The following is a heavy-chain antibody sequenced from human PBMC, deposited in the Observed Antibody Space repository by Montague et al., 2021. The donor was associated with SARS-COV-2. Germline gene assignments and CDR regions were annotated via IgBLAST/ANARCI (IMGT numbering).Heavy chain of an antibody. D-gene: IGHD3-9*01. J-gene: IGHJ4*02. CDR1: GGSISSGSYF. CDR3: ARHRIAVFLRCFFDY. CDR2: ISYSGRP. V-gene: IGHV4-39*01. Sequence: SETLSLTCTVSGGSISSGSYFWGWIRQPPGKGLEWIGIISYSGRPHYNPSLTSRVTLSVDTSKNQLSLRLSSVTAADTAVYYCARHRIAVFLRCFFDYWGRGTLVTVSS.